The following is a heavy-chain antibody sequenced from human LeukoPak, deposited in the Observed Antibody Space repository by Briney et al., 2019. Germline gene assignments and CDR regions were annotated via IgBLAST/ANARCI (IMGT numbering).Heavy chain of an antibody. V-gene: IGHV4-59*01. CDR3: ARGRLLLFDY. D-gene: IGHD2-15*01. Sequence: SETLSLTCTVSGCSISSYYWSWIRQPPGKGLEWIGYIYYSGSTNYNPSLKSRVTISVDTSKNQFSLKLSSVTAADTAVYYCARGRLLLFDYWGQGTLVTVSS. CDR1: GCSISSYY. CDR2: IYYSGST. J-gene: IGHJ4*02.